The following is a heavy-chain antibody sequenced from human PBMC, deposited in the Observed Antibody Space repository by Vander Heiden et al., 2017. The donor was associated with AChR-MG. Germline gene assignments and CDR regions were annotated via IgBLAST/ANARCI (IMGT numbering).Heavy chain of an antibody. V-gene: IGHV3-72*01. CDR3: ARRSLGRGFDP. J-gene: IGHJ5*02. D-gene: IGHD3-16*01. Sequence: EVQLVESGGGLVQPGGSLRLSCAASGFTFSDHYMDWVRQAPGQGLEWVGRSANKANSYTTQYAASVKGRFTISRDDSKNSLYLQMNSLKTEDTAVYFCARRSLGRGFDPWGQGTLVTVSS. CDR1: GFTFSDHY. CDR2: SANKANSYTT.